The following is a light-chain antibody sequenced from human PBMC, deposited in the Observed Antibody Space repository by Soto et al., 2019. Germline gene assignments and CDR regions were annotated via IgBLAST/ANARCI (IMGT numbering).Light chain of an antibody. CDR1: QSDSSYY. V-gene: IGKV3-20*01. Sequence: EIVLTQSPGTLSLSPGKRATLSCRASQSDSSYYLAWYQQKPGQPPRLLIYGASIRATGIPERFSGSGSGTDFTLTISRLEPEDFAVYYCQQYGSSPRTFGQGTKVEIK. CDR2: GAS. CDR3: QQYGSSPRT. J-gene: IGKJ1*01.